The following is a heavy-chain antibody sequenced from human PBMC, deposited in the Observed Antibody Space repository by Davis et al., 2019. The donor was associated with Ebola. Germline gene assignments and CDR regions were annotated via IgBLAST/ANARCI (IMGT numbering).Heavy chain of an antibody. CDR1: GFTFNQYA. D-gene: IGHD6-19*01. Sequence: GESLKISCAASGFTFNQYAMTWVRQAPGKGLEWVSTISKSGRDTDYADSVKGRLSVSRDNSKNTVYLQMDSLRVDDTAVYYCAKGGSGWPSDYSYGLGVWGKGTTVTVSS. V-gene: IGHV3-23*01. CDR2: ISKSGRDT. CDR3: AKGGSGWPSDYSYGLGV. J-gene: IGHJ6*04.